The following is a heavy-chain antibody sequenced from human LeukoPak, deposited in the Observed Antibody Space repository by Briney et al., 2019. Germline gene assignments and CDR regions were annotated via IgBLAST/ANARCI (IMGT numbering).Heavy chain of an antibody. J-gene: IGHJ4*02. D-gene: IGHD1-26*01. CDR1: GFTFSSYG. CDR3: AKDSGGITRYFDY. Sequence: GGSLRLSCAASGFTFSSYGMHWVRQAPGKGLEWVAFVRYDGSNKYYADSVKGRFTISRDNSKNTLYLQMNSLRAEDTAVYYCAKDSGGITRYFDYWGQGTLVTVPS. CDR2: VRYDGSNK. V-gene: IGHV3-30*02.